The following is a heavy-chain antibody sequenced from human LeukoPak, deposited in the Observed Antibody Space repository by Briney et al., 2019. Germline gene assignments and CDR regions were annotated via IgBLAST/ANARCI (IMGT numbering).Heavy chain of an antibody. CDR3: TKDPNGDYVGAFEP. CDR2: ITGGHYPT. V-gene: IGHV3-23*01. CDR1: GFSFSSFA. Sequence: GGSLRLSCAASGFSFSSFAMTWDRQAPGKGLEWVSSITGGHYPTYNTDSVKGRFTISRDNSKNTLYLQMNSLRADDTAVYYCTKDPNGDYVGAFEPWGQGTLVTVSS. D-gene: IGHD4-17*01. J-gene: IGHJ5*02.